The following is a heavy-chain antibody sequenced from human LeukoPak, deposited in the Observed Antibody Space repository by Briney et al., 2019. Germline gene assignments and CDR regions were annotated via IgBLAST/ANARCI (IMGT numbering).Heavy chain of an antibody. D-gene: IGHD3-22*01. Sequence: PGGSLRLSCEASGFTFSSYWMSWVRQAPGKGLEWVANIKQDGREKYYVDSVKGRFTISRDNAKNSLYLQMNSLRAEDTAVYYCARDHDSSGYYYFDYWGQGTLVTVSS. J-gene: IGHJ4*02. CDR3: ARDHDSSGYYYFDY. CDR1: GFTFSSYW. CDR2: IKQDGREK. V-gene: IGHV3-7*01.